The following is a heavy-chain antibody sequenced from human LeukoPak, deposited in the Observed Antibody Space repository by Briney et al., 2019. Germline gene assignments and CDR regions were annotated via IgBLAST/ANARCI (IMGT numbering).Heavy chain of an antibody. CDR3: ARVAGYDSGSFYYYMDV. CDR2: VHYSGST. D-gene: IGHD5-12*01. CDR1: GASVSDYY. J-gene: IGHJ6*03. Sequence: SETLSLTCTVSGASVSDYYWSWMRQPPGEGLEWIAYVHYSGSTNYNPSLKSRVTISVDTSKNLFSLKLNSVTAADTAVYYCARVAGYDSGSFYYYMDVWGKGTTVTVSS. V-gene: IGHV4-59*02.